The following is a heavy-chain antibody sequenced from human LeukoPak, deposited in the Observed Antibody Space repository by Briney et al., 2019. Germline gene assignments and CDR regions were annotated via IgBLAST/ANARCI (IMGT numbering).Heavy chain of an antibody. V-gene: IGHV4-39*01. CDR2: IYYSGST. J-gene: IGHJ4*02. Sequence: SETLSLTCAVYGGSFSGYYWGWIRQPPGKGLEWIGSIYYSGSTYYNPSLKSRVTISVDTSKNQSSLKLSSVTAADTAVYYCGVSSSWYRNFDYWGQGTLVTVSS. D-gene: IGHD6-13*01. CDR1: GGSFSGYY. CDR3: GVSSSWYRNFDY.